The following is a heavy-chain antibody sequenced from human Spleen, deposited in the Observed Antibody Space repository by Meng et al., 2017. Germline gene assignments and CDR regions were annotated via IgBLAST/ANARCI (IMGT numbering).Heavy chain of an antibody. CDR2: ITGGGGVT. CDR3: ALTAVGATFDY. D-gene: IGHD1-26*01. J-gene: IGHJ4*02. V-gene: IGHV3-23*01. CDR1: GFTFNSFA. Sequence: EVQLLESGGGLVQPGGSLRLSCAASGFTFNSFAMSWVRQTPGKGLEWVSAITGGGGVTYYADSVKGRFTISRDNSKNTLYLQMNSLRAEDTAVYYCALTAVGATFDYWGQGTLVTVSS.